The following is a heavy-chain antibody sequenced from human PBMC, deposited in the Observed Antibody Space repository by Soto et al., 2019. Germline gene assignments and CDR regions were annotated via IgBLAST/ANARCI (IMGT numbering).Heavy chain of an antibody. CDR2: IDSDGSGT. D-gene: IGHD5-12*01. J-gene: IGHJ4*02. CDR1: GFTFRSYW. CDR3: AKGYSGYDYGY. V-gene: IGHV3-74*01. Sequence: GGSLRLSCAASGFTFRSYWMHWARQAPGKGLVWFSRIDSDGSGTSNADSVKGRFTISRDNANNTLYLQMNSLRAQDTAVYYCAKGYSGYDYGYWGQGTLVTVSS.